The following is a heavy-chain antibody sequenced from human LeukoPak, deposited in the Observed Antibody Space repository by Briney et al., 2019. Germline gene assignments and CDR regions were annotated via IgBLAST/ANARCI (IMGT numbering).Heavy chain of an antibody. CDR1: GITFSNYA. D-gene: IGHD3-10*01. Sequence: GGSLRLSCAASGITFSNYAMTWVRQAPGRGLQWVSGISGRGGTTYYADSVKGRFTISRDNSKNTLYLQMSSLRAEDTAVYYCTTPAYGSGTWGYWGQGTLVTVSS. CDR2: ISGRGGTT. J-gene: IGHJ4*02. CDR3: TTPAYGSGTWGY. V-gene: IGHV3-23*01.